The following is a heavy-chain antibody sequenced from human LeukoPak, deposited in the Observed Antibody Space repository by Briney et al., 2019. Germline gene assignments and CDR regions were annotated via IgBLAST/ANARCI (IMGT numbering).Heavy chain of an antibody. CDR1: GYTFTGYY. V-gene: IGHV1-2*06. CDR2: NNPNSGGT. J-gene: IGHJ4*02. CDR3: ARGSGPTAARPGTPGY. Sequence: ASVKVSCKASGYTFTGYYMHWVRQAPGQGLEWMGRNNPNSGGTNYEQKFQGRVTMTRDTSISTAYMELSRLRSDNTAVYYCARGSGPTAARPGTPGYWGQGTLVTVSS. D-gene: IGHD6-6*01.